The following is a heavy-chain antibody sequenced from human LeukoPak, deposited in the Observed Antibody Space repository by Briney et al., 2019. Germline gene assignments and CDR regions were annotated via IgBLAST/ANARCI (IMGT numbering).Heavy chain of an antibody. D-gene: IGHD1-26*01. CDR2: IIPIFGTA. CDR1: GGTFSNYG. J-gene: IGHJ3*02. CDR3: ARGHSGSYYGAFDI. Sequence: SVKVSCKASGGTFSNYGISWVRQVPGQGLEWMGGIIPIFGTANYAQKFQGRVTMTRDTSISTAYMELSRLRSDDTAVYYCARGHSGSYYGAFDIWGQGTMVTVSS. V-gene: IGHV1-69*05.